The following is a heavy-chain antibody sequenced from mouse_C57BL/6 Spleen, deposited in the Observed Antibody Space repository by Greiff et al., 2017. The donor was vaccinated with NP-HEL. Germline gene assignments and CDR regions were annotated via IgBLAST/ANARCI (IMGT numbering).Heavy chain of an antibody. D-gene: IGHD2-1*01. J-gene: IGHJ4*01. V-gene: IGHV5-9-1*02. CDR3: TRDGNYNYAMDY. Sequence: EVKLMESGEGLVKPGGSLKLSCAASGFTFSSYAMSWVRQTPEKRLEWVAYISSGGDYIYYADTVKGRFTISRDNARNTLYLQMSSLKSEDTAMYYCTRDGNYNYAMDYWGQGTSVTVSS. CDR1: GFTFSSYA. CDR2: ISSGGDYI.